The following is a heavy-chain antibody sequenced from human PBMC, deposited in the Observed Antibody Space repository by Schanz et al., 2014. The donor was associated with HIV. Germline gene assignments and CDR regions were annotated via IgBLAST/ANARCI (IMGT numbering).Heavy chain of an antibody. Sequence: DVQLLESGGGLVQPGGSLRLSCAASGFTFSSHAMSWVRQAPGKGLEWVSSITGSGDNTYYADSVKGRFTLSRDNSENTVYLQMNSLRAEDTAVYYCAKEWYYGSGSMDYGLDVWGQGTTVTVSS. CDR3: AKEWYYGSGSMDYGLDV. CDR2: ITGSGDNT. J-gene: IGHJ6*02. D-gene: IGHD3-10*01. V-gene: IGHV3-23*01. CDR1: GFTFSSHA.